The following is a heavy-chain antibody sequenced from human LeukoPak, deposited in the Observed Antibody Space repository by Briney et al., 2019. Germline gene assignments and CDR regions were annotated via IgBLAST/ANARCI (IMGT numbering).Heavy chain of an antibody. CDR1: GYIFTNFW. J-gene: IGHJ4*02. Sequence: GESLKISCKGPGYIFTNFWIGWVRQMPGKGLEWMGILYPGDSDTRYSTSFQGQVTISADKSITNAYLQWSSPKASDTAMYSCATCSLVAGGCRNFDYWGQGTPVTVSS. CDR3: ATCSLVAGGCRNFDY. CDR2: LYPGDSDT. D-gene: IGHD2-15*01. V-gene: IGHV5-51*01.